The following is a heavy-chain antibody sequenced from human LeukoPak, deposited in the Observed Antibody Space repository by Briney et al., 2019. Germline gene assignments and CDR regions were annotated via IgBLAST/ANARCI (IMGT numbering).Heavy chain of an antibody. CDR1: GGSFSSGGYY. Sequence: LSLTCTVSGGSFSSGGYYWNWIRQAPGKGLEWVSYISTSGDTIYYADSVRGRFTISRDIAKDSLYLQMNSLRAEDTAVYYCARERLDAFDIWGQGTLVTVSS. CDR2: ISTSGDTI. V-gene: IGHV3-11*04. CDR3: ARERLDAFDI. J-gene: IGHJ3*02.